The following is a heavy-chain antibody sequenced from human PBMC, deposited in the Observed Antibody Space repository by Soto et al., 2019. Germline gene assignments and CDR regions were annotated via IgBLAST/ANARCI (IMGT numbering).Heavy chain of an antibody. CDR1: GGSFSGYY. CDR2: INHSGST. D-gene: IGHD3-3*01. V-gene: IGHV4-34*01. J-gene: IGHJ4*02. CDR3: ARGRYDFWSLKSRPYYFDY. Sequence: SETLSLTCAVYGGSFSGYYWSWIRQPPGKGLEWIGEINHSGSTNYNPSLKSRVTISVDTSKNQSSLKLSSVTAADTAVYYCARGRYDFWSLKSRPYYFDYWGQGTLVTVSS.